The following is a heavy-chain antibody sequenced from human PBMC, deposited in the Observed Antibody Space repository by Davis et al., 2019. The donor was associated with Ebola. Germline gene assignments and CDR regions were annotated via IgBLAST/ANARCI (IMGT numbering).Heavy chain of an antibody. CDR3: GLYSGSSNWFDP. Sequence: GESLKISCAASGFIFSDAWMSWVRQAPGKGLEWVGRIKSKTGGGTTDYAAPVKGRFTLSRDDSKNTLFLQMNGLKTEDTAVYYCGLYSGSSNWFDPWGQGTLVTVSS. D-gene: IGHD1-26*01. CDR2: IKSKTGGGTT. CDR1: GFIFSDAW. J-gene: IGHJ5*02. V-gene: IGHV3-15*01.